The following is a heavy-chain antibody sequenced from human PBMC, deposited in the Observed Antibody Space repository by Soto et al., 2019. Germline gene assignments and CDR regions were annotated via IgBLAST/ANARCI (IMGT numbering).Heavy chain of an antibody. CDR1: GFTFTSSA. CDR2: IVVGSGNT. J-gene: IGHJ4*02. Sequence: QMQLVQSGPEVKKPGTSVKVSCKASGFTFTSSAVQWVRQARGQRLEWIGWIVVGSGNTNYAQKFQXXVXIXXDMSTSTAYMELSSLRSEDTAVYYCAADIFSLRGGWGQGTLVTVSS. CDR3: AADIFSLRGG. V-gene: IGHV1-58*01. D-gene: IGHD3-3*02.